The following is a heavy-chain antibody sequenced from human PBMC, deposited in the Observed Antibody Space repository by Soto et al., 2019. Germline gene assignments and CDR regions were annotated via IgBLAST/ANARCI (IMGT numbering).Heavy chain of an antibody. CDR1: GFNFNFSSYS. V-gene: IGHV3-48*02. CDR2: ISYSSATI. D-gene: IGHD6-13*01. J-gene: IGHJ6*02. Sequence: GGSLRLSCAASGFNFNFSSYSMNWVRQAPGKGLEWVSYISYSSATIYYADSVEGRFTISRDNAKNSLYLQMSSLRDDDTAVYYCAQIRAPAGDVNYYYYAMDVWGQGTTVTVSS. CDR3: AQIRAPAGDVNYYYYAMDV.